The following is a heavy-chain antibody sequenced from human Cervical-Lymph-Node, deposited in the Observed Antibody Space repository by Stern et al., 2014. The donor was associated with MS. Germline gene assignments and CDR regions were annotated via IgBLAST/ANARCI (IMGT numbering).Heavy chain of an antibody. V-gene: IGHV1-2*02. J-gene: IGHJ6*02. CDR3: ARGGATRYNMDV. CDR1: GYTFSDYY. CDR2: INPKSGGT. D-gene: IGHD1-26*01. Sequence: VQLVESGAAVEKPWASLKVSCKASGYTFSDYYIHWVRQAPGQGLEWMGWINPKSGGTNYVQKFQGRVTMTSDTSIDTADMELNSLTSDDTAMFYCARGGATRYNMDVWGQGTTVIVSS.